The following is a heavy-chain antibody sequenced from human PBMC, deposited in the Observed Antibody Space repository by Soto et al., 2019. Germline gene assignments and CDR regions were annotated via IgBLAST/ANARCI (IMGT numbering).Heavy chain of an antibody. CDR3: ARDQANDYDSNGYSY. CDR1: GFTFSSYN. J-gene: IGHJ4*02. Sequence: GGSLRLSCAASGFTFSSYNMNWVRQAPGKGLEWVSYISTSSSTIYYADSVKGRFTISRDNAKNSLYLQMNSLRAEDTAVYYCARDQANDYDSNGYSYWGQGTLVTVSS. V-gene: IGHV3-48*01. D-gene: IGHD3-22*01. CDR2: ISTSSSTI.